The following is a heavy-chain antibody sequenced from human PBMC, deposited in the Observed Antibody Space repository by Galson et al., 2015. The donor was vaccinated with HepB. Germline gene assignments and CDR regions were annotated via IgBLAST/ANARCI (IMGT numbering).Heavy chain of an antibody. CDR2: ISYDGSNK. J-gene: IGHJ6*02. CDR3: AKDQGFEEVGATTLHYGMDV. V-gene: IGHV3-30*18. Sequence: SLRLSCAASGFTFSSYGMHWVRQAPGKGLEWVAVISYDGSNKYYADSVKGRFTISRDNSKNTLYLQMNSLRAEDTAVYYCAKDQGFEEVGATTLHYGMDVWGQGTTVTVSS. CDR1: GFTFSSYG. D-gene: IGHD1-26*01.